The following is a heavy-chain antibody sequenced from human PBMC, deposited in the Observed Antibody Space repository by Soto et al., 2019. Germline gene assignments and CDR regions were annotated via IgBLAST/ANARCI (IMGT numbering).Heavy chain of an antibody. V-gene: IGHV4-4*02. J-gene: IGHJ5*02. CDR1: GGSITSANW. CDR2: ISHSGIT. CDR3: ARVLRGWFDP. Sequence: SETRSRTWAVSGGSITSANWWALVRQPPGGGLEWIGEISHSGITNYKASLKSRVTMSVDKTKNDVSLKLTSVTAADTAVYYCARVLRGWFDPWGQGTPVTVSS.